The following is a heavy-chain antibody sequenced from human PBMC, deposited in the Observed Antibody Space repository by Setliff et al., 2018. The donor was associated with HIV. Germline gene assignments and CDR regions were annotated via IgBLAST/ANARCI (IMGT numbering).Heavy chain of an antibody. J-gene: IGHJ4*01. CDR1: GYTFLSFG. CDR3: AAGPFNWGQYF. Sequence: ASVKVSCKASGYTFLSFGISWVRQSPGQGLEWMGVINPAGGRPTYAQKFQGRVTMTRDKSTSTVHMELTSLTSDDTAVYFCAAGPFNWGQYFWGHGTLVTVSS. CDR2: INPAGGRP. V-gene: IGHV1-46*01. D-gene: IGHD3-16*01.